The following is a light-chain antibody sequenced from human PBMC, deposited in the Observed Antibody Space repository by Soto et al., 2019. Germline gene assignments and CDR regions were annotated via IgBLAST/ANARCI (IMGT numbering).Light chain of an antibody. Sequence: DIVMTQSPLSLSVTPGEPASISCRSSQSLLHSNGYNYLDWYLQKPGQSPQLLIYLGSNRASGVPDRFSGSGSGTDFTLKISRVEAEHVGVYYCMQALQTPWTFGQGTKVDIK. CDR1: QSLLHSNGYNY. J-gene: IGKJ1*01. CDR2: LGS. V-gene: IGKV2-28*01. CDR3: MQALQTPWT.